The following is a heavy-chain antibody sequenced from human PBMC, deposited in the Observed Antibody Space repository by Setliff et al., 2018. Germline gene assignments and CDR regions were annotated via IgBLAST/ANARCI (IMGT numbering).Heavy chain of an antibody. Sequence: SVKVSCKTSGGTFNSYGIDWVRQAPGQGLEWMGRSIPISGTTKYAQKFQGRVTITADESTSTAYMELSSLRSEDTAVYYCARDEGYDFWSGYYTNTYFVDWGQGTLVTVS. J-gene: IGHJ4*02. CDR3: ARDEGYDFWSGYYTNTYFVD. CDR2: SIPISGTT. V-gene: IGHV1-69*13. D-gene: IGHD3-3*01. CDR1: GGTFNSYG.